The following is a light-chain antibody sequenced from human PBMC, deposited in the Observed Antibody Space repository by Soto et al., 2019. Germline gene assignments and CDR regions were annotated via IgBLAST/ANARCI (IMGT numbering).Light chain of an antibody. CDR2: DAS. CDR3: QQRSNWPLT. Sequence: DIVMIQSPGTLSLSPGESATLSCRASQSVSRYLAWYQQKPGQTPRLLIYDASNRAAGIPARFSGSGSGTDFTLTISSLEPEDFAVYYCQQRSNWPLTFGGGTKVDI. V-gene: IGKV3-11*01. J-gene: IGKJ4*01. CDR1: QSVSRY.